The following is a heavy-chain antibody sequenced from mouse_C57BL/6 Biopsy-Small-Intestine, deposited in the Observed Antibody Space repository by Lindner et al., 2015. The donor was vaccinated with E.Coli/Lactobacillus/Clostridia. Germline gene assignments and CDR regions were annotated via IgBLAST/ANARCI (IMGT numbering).Heavy chain of an antibody. CDR3: VRHLGYFDV. CDR1: GFSFYTYA. CDR2: IRSKSNNYAT. Sequence: VQLQESGGGLVQPKGSLKLSCAASGFSFYTYAMNWVRQAPGKGLEWVARIRSKSNNYATYYADSVKDRFTISRDDSESMLYLQMNNLKTEDTAMYYCVRHLGYFDVWGTGTTVTVSS. J-gene: IGHJ1*03. V-gene: IGHV10-1*01.